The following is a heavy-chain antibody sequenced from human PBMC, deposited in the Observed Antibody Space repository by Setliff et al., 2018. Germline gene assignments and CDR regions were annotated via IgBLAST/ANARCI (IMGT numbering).Heavy chain of an antibody. V-gene: IGHV1-24*01. CDR1: GYTLTELS. CDR2: FDPEDGET. Sequence: ASVKVSCKVSGYTLTELSMHWVRQAPGKGLEWMGGFDPEDGETIYAQKFQGRVTMTEDTSTDTAYMELSSLRSEDTAVYYCATGLLNEERSLWVREYYYYMDVWGKGTTVTVSS. CDR3: ATGLLNEERSLWVREYYYYMDV. J-gene: IGHJ6*03. D-gene: IGHD3-10*01.